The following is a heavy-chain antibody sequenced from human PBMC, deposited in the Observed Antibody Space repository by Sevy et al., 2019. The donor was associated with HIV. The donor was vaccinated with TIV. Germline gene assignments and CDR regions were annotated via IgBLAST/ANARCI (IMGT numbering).Heavy chain of an antibody. V-gene: IGHV1-58*01. Sequence: ASVKVSCKASGFIFSSMAVQWVRQARGQHLEWIGWIVVGSGNTNYEQKFHERVTITRDMSARTVYMELSSLRSEDTAVYYCAAEDTTTFWGPLRVFDVWGQGTTVTVSS. CDR3: AAEDTTTFWGPLRVFDV. CDR2: IVVGSGNT. CDR1: GFIFSSMA. J-gene: IGHJ3*01. D-gene: IGHD3-16*01.